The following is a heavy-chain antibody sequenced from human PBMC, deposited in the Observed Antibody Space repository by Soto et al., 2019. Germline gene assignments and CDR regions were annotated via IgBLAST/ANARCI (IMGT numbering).Heavy chain of an antibody. CDR3: AKDFTPDSRWDIDY. D-gene: IGHD1-26*01. CDR2: IYGSGKST. J-gene: IGHJ4*02. Sequence: EVQLLESGGGLVQPAGSLRLSCAASGFIFSTYTMSWFRQAPGKGLEWASSIYGSGKSTFYSASVKGRFTISRDNSGNTVYLQMSSLRAEDTAIYYCAKDFTPDSRWDIDYWGQGSLVTVSS. CDR1: GFIFSTYT. V-gene: IGHV3-23*01.